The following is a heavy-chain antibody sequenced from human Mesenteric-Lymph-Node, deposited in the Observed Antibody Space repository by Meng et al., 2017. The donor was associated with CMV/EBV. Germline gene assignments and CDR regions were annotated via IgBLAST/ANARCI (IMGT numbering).Heavy chain of an antibody. CDR1: GGSISSSYW. J-gene: IGHJ4*02. V-gene: IGHV4-4*02. CDR2: IYHSGST. CDR3: ASRNYYASGSPDY. Sequence: CAVSGGSISSSYWWPWVRQSPGKGLEWIGEIYHSGSTNYNPSLKSRVTISVDKSKNHFSLNLSSVTAADTAVYYCASRNYYASGSPDYWGQGTLVTVSS. D-gene: IGHD3-10*01.